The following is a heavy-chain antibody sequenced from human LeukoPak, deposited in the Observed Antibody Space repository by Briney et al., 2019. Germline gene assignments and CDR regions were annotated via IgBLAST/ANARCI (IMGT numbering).Heavy chain of an antibody. CDR2: ISGGST. V-gene: IGHV3-38-3*01. CDR3: ARAIADGGDFWSGLYYYYYYMDV. Sequence: GGSLRLSCAASGFTVSSNEMSWVRLAPGKGLEWVSSISGGSTYYADSRKGRFTISRDNSKNTLHLQMNSLRAEDTAVYYCARAIADGGDFWSGLYYYYYYMDVWGKGTTVTVSS. CDR1: GFTVSSNE. J-gene: IGHJ6*03. D-gene: IGHD3-3*01.